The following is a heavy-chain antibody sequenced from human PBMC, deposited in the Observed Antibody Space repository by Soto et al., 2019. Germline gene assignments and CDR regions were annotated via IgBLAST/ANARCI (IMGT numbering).Heavy chain of an antibody. J-gene: IGHJ6*04. CDR3: ARARFDSWSHIYYGLDV. V-gene: IGHV4-34*01. D-gene: IGHD3-3*01. CDR1: GGSFSGYS. Sequence: SETLSLTCAVYGGSFSGYSWTWLRQPPGKGLEWIGEINHSGTTDYNPALKSRVTMSVDTSKNQFSLRLTSVTAADTAVYYCARARFDSWSHIYYGLDVWGXGTTATVSS. CDR2: INHSGTT.